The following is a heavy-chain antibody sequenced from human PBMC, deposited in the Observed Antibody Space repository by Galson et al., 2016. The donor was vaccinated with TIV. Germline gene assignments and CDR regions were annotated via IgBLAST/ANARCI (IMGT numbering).Heavy chain of an antibody. J-gene: IGHJ2*01. CDR2: ISRDSRYT. CDR1: GFTFSSNT. V-gene: IGHV3-21*06. D-gene: IGHD3-10*01. Sequence: SLRLSCAASGFTFSSNTMNWVRQAPGKGLEWVSYISRDSRYTYYADSVKGRFTVSRDNGDNALYLQMNGLRAEDTAVYYCARDSGASGAYYSSYWHFDLWGRGTLVTVSS. CDR3: ARDSGASGAYYSSYWHFDL.